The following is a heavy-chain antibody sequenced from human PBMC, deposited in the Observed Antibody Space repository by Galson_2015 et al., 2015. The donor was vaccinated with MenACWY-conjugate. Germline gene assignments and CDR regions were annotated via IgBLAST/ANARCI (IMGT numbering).Heavy chain of an antibody. Sequence: SLRLSCAGSGFTFSTYAMSWVRQAPGKGLEWVSAIRGSNDDTYYADSVKGRFTISRDNSKNTVYLQMNSLTAEDTAVYYCAFRSPLVWYYFDFWGQGTLVTVSS. CDR3: AFRSPLVWYYFDF. J-gene: IGHJ4*02. CDR2: IRGSNDDT. D-gene: IGHD2-21*01. CDR1: GFTFSTYA. V-gene: IGHV3-23*01.